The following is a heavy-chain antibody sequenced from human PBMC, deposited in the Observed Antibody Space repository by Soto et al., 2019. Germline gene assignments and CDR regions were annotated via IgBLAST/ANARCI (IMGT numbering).Heavy chain of an antibody. D-gene: IGHD2-21*01. CDR3: ARTDNVGYSPH. CDR1: SRGGD. CDR2: IYHSGTT. J-gene: IGHJ1*01. V-gene: IGHV4-38-2*01. Sequence: SRGGDWAWIRQPPGKGLEYIGSIYHSGTTYYNPSLMSRVTISVDTSKNQFSLNLRSVTAADSAVYYCARTDNVGYSPHFGQGALVTVSS.